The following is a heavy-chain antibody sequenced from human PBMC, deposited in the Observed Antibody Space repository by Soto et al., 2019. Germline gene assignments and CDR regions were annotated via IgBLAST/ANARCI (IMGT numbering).Heavy chain of an antibody. V-gene: IGHV3-23*01. D-gene: IGHD3-22*01. Sequence: PGGSLRLSCAASRFTFSNYAMSWVRQVPGKGLEWISGITSSGGITSYTDSVKGRFTISRDNSRNMVYLQMNSLKTEDTGIYYCTTDSYSTMIVVRFDYWGHGTLVTVSS. CDR2: ITSSGGIT. CDR3: TTDSYSTMIVVRFDY. J-gene: IGHJ4*01. CDR1: RFTFSNYA.